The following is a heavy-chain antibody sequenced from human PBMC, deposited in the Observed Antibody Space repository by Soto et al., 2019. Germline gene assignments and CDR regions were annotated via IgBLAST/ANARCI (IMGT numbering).Heavy chain of an antibody. Sequence: GGSLRLSCVVSGLPFSIASLNWVRQAPGKGLEWVGRIKSKGDGGGTDYAVPVKGRVTILRDDSKNGVYLQMNSLKIEDTAVYYCTSDAFGHYDARGYFPFWGQGTLVTVSS. CDR2: IKSKGDGGGT. CDR3: TSDAFGHYDARGYFPF. J-gene: IGHJ4*02. CDR1: GLPFSIAS. D-gene: IGHD3-22*01. V-gene: IGHV3-15*07.